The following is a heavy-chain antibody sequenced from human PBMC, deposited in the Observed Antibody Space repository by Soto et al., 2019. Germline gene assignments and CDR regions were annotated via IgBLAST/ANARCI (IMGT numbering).Heavy chain of an antibody. V-gene: IGHV6-1*01. CDR3: ARGGGQQLAFWFDP. J-gene: IGHJ5*02. D-gene: IGHD6-13*01. CDR1: GDSVSSNSAA. Sequence: PSQTLSLTCAISGDSVSSNSAAWNWIRQSPSRGLEWLGGTYYRSKWYNDYAVSVKSRITINPDTSKNQFSLQLNSVTPEDTAVYYCARGGGQQLAFWFDPWGQGTLVTVSS. CDR2: TYYRSKWYN.